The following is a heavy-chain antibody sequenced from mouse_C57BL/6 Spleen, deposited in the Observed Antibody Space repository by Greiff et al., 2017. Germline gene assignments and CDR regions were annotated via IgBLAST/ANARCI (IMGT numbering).Heavy chain of an antibody. CDR2: IWSGGST. Sequence: QVQLQQSGPGLVQPSQSLSITCTVSGFSLTSYGVHWVRQSPGKGLEWLGVIWSGGSTDYNAAFISRLSISKDNSKSQVFFKMNSLQADDTAIYYCARNLLFGSSYDWYFDVWGTGTTVTVSS. V-gene: IGHV2-2*01. CDR1: GFSLTSYG. D-gene: IGHD1-1*01. CDR3: ARNLLFGSSYDWYFDV. J-gene: IGHJ1*03.